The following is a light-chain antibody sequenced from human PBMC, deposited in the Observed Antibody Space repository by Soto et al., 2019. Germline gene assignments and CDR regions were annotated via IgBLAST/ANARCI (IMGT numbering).Light chain of an antibody. CDR2: AAS. CDR1: QSIVTY. Sequence: DIQMTQSPSSLSASVGDRVTITCRASQSIVTYLNWYLQKPGKAPKLLIYAASSLQSGVPSRFSGSGSGTDFTLTISCLQSEDFATYYCQQYYSYPLTFGGGTKVEIK. V-gene: IGKV1-39*01. CDR3: QQYYSYPLT. J-gene: IGKJ4*01.